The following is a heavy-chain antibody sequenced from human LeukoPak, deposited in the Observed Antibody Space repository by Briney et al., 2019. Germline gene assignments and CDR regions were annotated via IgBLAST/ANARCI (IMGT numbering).Heavy chain of an antibody. J-gene: IGHJ4*02. CDR1: GGTFSSYA. D-gene: IGHD4-23*01. CDR2: IIPIFGIA. V-gene: IGHV1-69*04. CDR3: ARDPSSTVVMRYYFDY. Sequence: ASVKVSCKASGGTFSSYAISWVRQAPGQGLEWMGRIIPIFGIANYAQKFQGRVTITADKSTSTAYMELCSLRSEDTAVYYCARDPSSTVVMRYYFDYWGQGTLVTVSS.